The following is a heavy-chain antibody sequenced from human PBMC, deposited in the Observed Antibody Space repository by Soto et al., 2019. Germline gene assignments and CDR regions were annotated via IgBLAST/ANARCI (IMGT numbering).Heavy chain of an antibody. CDR3: AHGSVLEYSLDY. D-gene: IGHD6-6*01. CDR1: GFSLNTSGGG. J-gene: IGHJ4*02. V-gene: IGHV2-5*01. CDR2: IYWNDDK. Sequence: SGPTLVNPTQTLTLTCTFSGFSLNTSGGGVGWIRQPPGKALEWLALIYWNDDKRYSPSLKSRLTITKDTSKNQVVLTMTNMDPVDTATYYCAHGSVLEYSLDYWGQGTLVTVSS.